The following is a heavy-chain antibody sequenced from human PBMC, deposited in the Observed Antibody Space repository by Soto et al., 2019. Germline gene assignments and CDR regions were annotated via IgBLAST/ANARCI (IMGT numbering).Heavy chain of an antibody. CDR1: GFSLETSGMG. D-gene: IGHD3-22*01. V-gene: IGHV2-5*02. Sequence: QITLKESGPTLVKPTQTLTLTCTFSGFSLETSGMGMSWIRQPPGKALEWLALIYWDDDKRYSPSLKNRLTITKDTSKNQVVLTLTNVDPVDTATYYCAHSLYHYDNSCHYTYWYFDLWCRGTLVTVSS. CDR2: IYWDDDK. CDR3: AHSLYHYDNSCHYTYWYFDL. J-gene: IGHJ2*01.